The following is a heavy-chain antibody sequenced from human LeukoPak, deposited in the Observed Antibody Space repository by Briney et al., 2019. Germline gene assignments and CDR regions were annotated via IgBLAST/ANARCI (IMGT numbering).Heavy chain of an antibody. V-gene: IGHV5-10-1*01. CDR1: GYTFTTYW. J-gene: IGHJ4*02. Sequence: MHGESLKISCWGSGYTFTTYWIAWVRQMPGKGLEWMGRIDPSDSYTNYSPSFQGHVTISADKSISTAYLQWSSLKASDTAMYYCARGMTTADYWGQGTLVTVSS. D-gene: IGHD4-17*01. CDR3: ARGMTTADY. CDR2: IDPSDSYT.